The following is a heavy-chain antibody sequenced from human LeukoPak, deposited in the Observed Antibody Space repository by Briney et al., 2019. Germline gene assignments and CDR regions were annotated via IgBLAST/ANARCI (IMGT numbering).Heavy chain of an antibody. D-gene: IGHD1-1*01. CDR1: GFTFSSYG. CDR3: ARDWEVELDY. V-gene: IGHV3-30*03. CDR2: ISYDGSNK. J-gene: IGHJ4*02. Sequence: GGSLRLSCAASGFTFSSYGMHWVRQAPGKGLEWVAVISYDGSNKYYADSVKGRFTISRDNAKNSLYLQMNSLRAEDTAVYYCARDWEVELDYWGQGTLVTVSS.